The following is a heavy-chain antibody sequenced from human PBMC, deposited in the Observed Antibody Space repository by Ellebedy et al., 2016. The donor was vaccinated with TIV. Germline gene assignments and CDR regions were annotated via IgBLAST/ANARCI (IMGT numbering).Heavy chain of an antibody. CDR1: GGSFSGYY. V-gene: IGHV4-34*01. CDR3: ASEGYDSSGYYSYAFDI. J-gene: IGHJ3*02. CDR2: INHSGST. D-gene: IGHD3-22*01. Sequence: MPSETLSLTCAVSGGSFSGYYWSWIRQPPGKGLEWIGEINHSGSTNYNPSLKSRVTISVDTSKNQFSLKLSSVTAADTAVYYCASEGYDSSGYYSYAFDIWGQGTMVTVSS.